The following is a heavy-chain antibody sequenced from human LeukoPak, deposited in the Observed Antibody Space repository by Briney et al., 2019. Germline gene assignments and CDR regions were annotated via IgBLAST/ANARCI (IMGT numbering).Heavy chain of an antibody. CDR2: INSDGSST. Sequence: AGGSLRLSCAASGFTFSNYWVHWVRQAPGMGLVWVSRINSDGSSTTYADSVKGRFTVSRDNAKNTLYLQMDSLRAEDSAVYYCARGLVHDTSGYYSDYWGQGILVTVSS. D-gene: IGHD3-22*01. V-gene: IGHV3-74*01. CDR1: GFTFSNYW. J-gene: IGHJ4*02. CDR3: ARGLVHDTSGYYSDY.